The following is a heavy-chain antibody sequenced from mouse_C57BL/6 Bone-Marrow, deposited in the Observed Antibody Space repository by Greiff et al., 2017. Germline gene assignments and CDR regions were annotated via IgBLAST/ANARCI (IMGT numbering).Heavy chain of an antibody. D-gene: IGHD2-4*01. V-gene: IGHV3-8*01. J-gene: IGHJ2*01. CDR1: GYSITSDY. CDR2: ISYSGST. Sequence: VQLKQSGPGLAKPSQTLSLTCSVTGYSITSDYWNWIRKFPGNKLEYMGYISYSGSTYYTPSLTSRISITRDTSKNQYYLQLNSVTTEDTATYYCARGDDYDSGAYFDYWGQGTTLTVSS. CDR3: ARGDDYDSGAYFDY.